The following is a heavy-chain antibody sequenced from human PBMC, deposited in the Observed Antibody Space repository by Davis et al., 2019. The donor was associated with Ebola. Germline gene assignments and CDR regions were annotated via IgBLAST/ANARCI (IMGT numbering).Heavy chain of an antibody. J-gene: IGHJ6*02. CDR2: IYYSGNT. Sequence: PGGSLRLSCTVSGGSINPSYWSWIRQSPGKGLEWIGYIYYSGNTNYNPSLKSRVTISVDTSKDQFSLTLSSVTAADTAVYYCARMAVATIKYYYNGVDVWGQGTTVTVSS. V-gene: IGHV4-59*01. CDR1: GGSINPSY. CDR3: ARMAVATIKYYYNGVDV. D-gene: IGHD5-12*01.